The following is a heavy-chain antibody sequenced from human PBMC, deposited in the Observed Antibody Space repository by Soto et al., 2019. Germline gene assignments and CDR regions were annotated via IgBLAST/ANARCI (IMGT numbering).Heavy chain of an antibody. Sequence: QVQLQQWGAGLLKPSETLSLTCAVYGGSLSDYYWDWLRQPPGKGLEWIGEVNHRGSSSYNPSLKSRVDICVDTAMTQFSLKLRSVTAADTAVYYCARYQWDPGAFDPWGPGTQVIVSS. J-gene: IGHJ5*02. CDR2: VNHRGSS. CDR3: ARYQWDPGAFDP. CDR1: GGSLSDYY. D-gene: IGHD1-26*01. V-gene: IGHV4-34*01.